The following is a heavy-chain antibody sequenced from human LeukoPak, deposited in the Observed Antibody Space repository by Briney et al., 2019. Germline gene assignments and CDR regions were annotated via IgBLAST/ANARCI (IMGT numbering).Heavy chain of an antibody. CDR1: GFTFSSYA. Sequence: GGSLRLSCAASGFTFSSYAMSWVRQAPGKGLEWVSTMSTNGVATYYADSVKGRFTISRDNSKNTLYLQMNSLRADDTAVYYCAKSLRGTRSSSYYYMDVWGKGTTVTVSS. D-gene: IGHD3-16*01. CDR2: MSTNGVAT. J-gene: IGHJ6*03. CDR3: AKSLRGTRSSSYYYMDV. V-gene: IGHV3-23*01.